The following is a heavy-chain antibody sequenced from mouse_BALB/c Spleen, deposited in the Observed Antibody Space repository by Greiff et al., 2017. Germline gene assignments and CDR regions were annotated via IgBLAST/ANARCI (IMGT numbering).Heavy chain of an antibody. CDR3: ARGREYGNSFYAMDY. CDR2: ISSGGST. J-gene: IGHJ4*01. V-gene: IGHV5-6-5*01. D-gene: IGHD2-10*02. CDR1: GFTFSSYA. Sequence: EVQGVESGGGLVKPGGSLKLSCAASGFTFSSYAMSWVRQTPEKRLEWVASISSGGSTYYPDSVKGRFTISRDNARNILYLQMSSLRSEDTAMYYCARGREYGNSFYAMDYWGQGTSVTVSS.